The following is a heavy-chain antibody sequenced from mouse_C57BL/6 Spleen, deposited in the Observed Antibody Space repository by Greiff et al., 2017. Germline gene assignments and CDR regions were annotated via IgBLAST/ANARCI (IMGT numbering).Heavy chain of an antibody. V-gene: IGHV5-9-1*02. CDR1: GFTFSSYA. J-gene: IGHJ3*01. D-gene: IGHD1-1*01. Sequence: EVKLEESGEGLVKPGGSLKLSCAASGFTFSSYAMSWVRQTPEKRLEWVAYISSGGDYIYYADTVKGRFTISRDNARNTLYLQMSSLKSEDTAMYYCTREDYGSSPAWFAYWGQGTLVTGSA. CDR2: ISSGGDYI. CDR3: TREDYGSSPAWFAY.